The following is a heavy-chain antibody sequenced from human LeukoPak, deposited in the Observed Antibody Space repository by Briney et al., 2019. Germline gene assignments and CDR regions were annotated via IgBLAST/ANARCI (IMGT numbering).Heavy chain of an antibody. CDR2: ISYDGSNK. J-gene: IGHJ3*02. D-gene: IGHD2-2*01. CDR3: AKDQGYCSSTSCYPGAFDI. CDR1: GFTFSSYG. V-gene: IGHV3-30*18. Sequence: GRSLRLSCAASGFTFSSYGMHWVRQAPGKGLEWVAVISYDGSNKYYADSAKGRFTISRDNSKNTLYLQMNSLRAEDTAVYYCAKDQGYCSSTSCYPGAFDIWGQGTMVTVSS.